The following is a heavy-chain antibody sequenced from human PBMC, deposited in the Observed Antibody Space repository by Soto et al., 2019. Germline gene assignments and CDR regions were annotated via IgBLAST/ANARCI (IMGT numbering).Heavy chain of an antibody. CDR3: ASDLGFWSGSYYYYYYMDV. J-gene: IGHJ6*03. CDR2: IYYSGST. V-gene: IGHV4-31*03. CDR1: GGSISSGGYY. D-gene: IGHD3-3*01. Sequence: TLSLTYTVSGGSISSGGYYWSWIRQHPGKGLEWIGYIYYSGSTYYNPSLKSRVTISVDTSKNQFSLKLSSVTAADTAVYYCASDLGFWSGSYYYYYYMDVWGKGTTVTVSS.